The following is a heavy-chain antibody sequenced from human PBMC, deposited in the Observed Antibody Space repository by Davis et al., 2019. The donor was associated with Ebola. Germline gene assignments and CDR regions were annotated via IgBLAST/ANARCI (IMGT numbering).Heavy chain of an antibody. Sequence: PGGSLRLSCTVSGDSISSHYWTWVRQPPGKGLEWIAYIGPSGSINYNPSLKSRVTMSVDTSKNQISLQLTSVTAAEPAVYYCERERKGDGYAGCDYWGQGTLVTFSS. J-gene: IGHJ4*02. CDR3: ERERKGDGYAGCDY. D-gene: IGHD5-24*01. CDR2: IGPSGSI. V-gene: IGHV4-59*11. CDR1: GDSISSHY.